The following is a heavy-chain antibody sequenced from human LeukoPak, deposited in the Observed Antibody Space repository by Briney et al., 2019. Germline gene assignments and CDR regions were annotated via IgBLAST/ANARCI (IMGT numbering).Heavy chain of an antibody. Sequence: PGGSLRLSCAASGFTFDDYAMHWVRQAPGKGLEWVSLISGDGGSTYYADSVKGRFTISRDNSKNSLYLQMNSLRTEDTALYYCATDIPSSVDSSGYWGQGTLVTVSS. CDR3: ATDIPSSVDSSGY. D-gene: IGHD6-25*01. V-gene: IGHV3-43*02. CDR2: ISGDGGST. CDR1: GFTFDDYA. J-gene: IGHJ4*02.